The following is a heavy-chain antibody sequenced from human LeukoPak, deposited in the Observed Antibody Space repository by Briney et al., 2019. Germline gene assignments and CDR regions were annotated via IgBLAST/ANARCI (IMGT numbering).Heavy chain of an antibody. V-gene: IGHV4-34*01. CDR3: AGGSSSWYGDEGWFDP. CDR2: INHSGST. D-gene: IGHD6-13*01. J-gene: IGHJ5*02. CDR1: GGSFSGYY. Sequence: SETLSLTCAVYGGSFSGYYWSWIRQPPGKGLEWIGEINHSGSTNYNPSLKSRVTISVDTSKNQFSLKLSSVTAADTAVYYCAGGSSSWYGDEGWFDPWGQGTLVTVSS.